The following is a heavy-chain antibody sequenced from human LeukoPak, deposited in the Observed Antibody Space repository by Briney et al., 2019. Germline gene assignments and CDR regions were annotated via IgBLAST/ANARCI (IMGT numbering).Heavy chain of an antibody. CDR2: ISSSSSYI. Sequence: GGSLRLSCAASGFTFSSYSMNWVRQAPGKGLEWVSSISSSSSYIYNPDSVKGGFTISRDNANNSLYLQMNSLRAEDTAVYYCATYSSGWADFDYWGQGTLVTVSS. V-gene: IGHV3-21*01. D-gene: IGHD6-19*01. CDR3: ATYSSGWADFDY. J-gene: IGHJ4*02. CDR1: GFTFSSYS.